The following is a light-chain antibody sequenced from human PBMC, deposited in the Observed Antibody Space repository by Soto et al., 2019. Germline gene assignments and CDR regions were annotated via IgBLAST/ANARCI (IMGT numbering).Light chain of an antibody. J-gene: IGLJ1*01. Sequence: QAVVTQPASVSGSPGQSITISCTGTSSDVGGYNFVSWFQQHPDKAPKLILYEVSNRPSGVSNRFSGSKSGNTASLTISGLQAEDEADYFCASYTTSSTPLYVFGTETKLTVL. CDR3: ASYTTSSTPLYV. CDR2: EVS. CDR1: SSDVGGYNF. V-gene: IGLV2-14*01.